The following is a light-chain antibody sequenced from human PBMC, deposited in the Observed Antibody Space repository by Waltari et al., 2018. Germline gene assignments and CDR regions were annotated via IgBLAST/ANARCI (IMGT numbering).Light chain of an antibody. CDR1: QSVSSN. CDR3: QQNNNWPC. V-gene: IGKV3-15*01. CDR2: GAS. Sequence: EIVMTQSPATLSVSPGERATLSCRASQSVSSNLAWYQQKPGQAPRLLIYGASTRATGIPARFSGSGSGTEFTLTISSLQSEDFAVYYCQQNNNWPCFGQGTKLEIK. J-gene: IGKJ2*01.